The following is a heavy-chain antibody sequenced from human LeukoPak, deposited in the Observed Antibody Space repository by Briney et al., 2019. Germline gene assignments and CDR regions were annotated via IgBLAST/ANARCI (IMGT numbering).Heavy chain of an antibody. CDR1: GFTFSSFA. D-gene: IGHD3-3*01. CDR3: ATPRGITIFGVVTPLGY. J-gene: IGHJ4*02. Sequence: PGGSLRLSCAASGFTFSSFAMHWLRQAPGKGPEWAAVISYDGSAKYYADSVRGRFTISRDNSKNTLYLHMNSLRAEDTAVYYCATPRGITIFGVVTPLGYWGQGTLVTVSS. CDR2: ISYDGSAK. V-gene: IGHV3-30*03.